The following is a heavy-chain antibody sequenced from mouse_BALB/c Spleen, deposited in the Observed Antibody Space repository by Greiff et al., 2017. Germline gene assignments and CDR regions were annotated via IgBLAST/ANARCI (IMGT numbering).Heavy chain of an antibody. J-gene: IGHJ4*01. CDR2: ISYDGSN. D-gene: IGHD1-1*01. CDR1: GYSITSGYY. V-gene: IGHV3-6*02. Sequence: EVKLQESGPGLVKPSQSLSLTCSVTGYSITSGYYWHWIRQFPGNKLEWMGYISYDGSNNYNPSLKNRISITRDTSKNQFFLKLNSVTTEDTATYYCAKSATGDAMDYWGQGTSVTVSS. CDR3: AKSATGDAMDY.